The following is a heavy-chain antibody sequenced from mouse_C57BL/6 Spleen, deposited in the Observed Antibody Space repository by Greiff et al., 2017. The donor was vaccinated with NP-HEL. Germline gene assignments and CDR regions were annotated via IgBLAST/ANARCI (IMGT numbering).Heavy chain of an antibody. J-gene: IGHJ1*03. D-gene: IGHD1-1*01. CDR3: AKNYGSSYRYFDV. CDR2: IWSGGST. V-gene: IGHV2-4*01. Sequence: QVQLKESGPGLVQPSQSLSITCTVSGFSLTSYGVHWVRQPPGKGLEWLGVIWSGGSTDYNAAFISRLSISKDNSKSQVFFKMNSLQADDTAIYYCAKNYGSSYRYFDVWGTGTTVTVSS. CDR1: GFSLTSYG.